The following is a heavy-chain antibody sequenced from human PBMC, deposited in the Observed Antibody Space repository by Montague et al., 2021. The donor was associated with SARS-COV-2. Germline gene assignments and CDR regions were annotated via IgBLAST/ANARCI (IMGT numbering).Heavy chain of an antibody. CDR1: GDSVSGDSPA. J-gene: IGHJ4*02. Sequence: CAISGDSVSGDSPARKWERQSPSRESEWQGGTYHRSKWYNDYAVSVKSRITINPDTSKNQISLQLNSVTPEDTAVYYCARTSASSDYWGQGTLVTVSS. D-gene: IGHD1-26*01. V-gene: IGHV6-1*01. CDR2: TYHRSKWYN. CDR3: ARTSASSDY.